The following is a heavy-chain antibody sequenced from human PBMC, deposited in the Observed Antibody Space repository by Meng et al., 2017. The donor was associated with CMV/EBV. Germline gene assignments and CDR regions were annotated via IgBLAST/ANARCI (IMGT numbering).Heavy chain of an antibody. V-gene: IGHV1-2*02. CDR2: INPNSGGT. D-gene: IGHD3-3*01. CDR3: ARDSDDFWSGYYNWFDP. CDR1: GYTFTGYY. Sequence: ASVKVSCKASGYTFTGYYMHWVRQAPGQGLEWMGWINPNSGGTNYAQKFQGRVTMTRDTSISTAYMELSRLRSDDTAMYYCARDSDDFWSGYYNWFDPWGQGTLVTVSS. J-gene: IGHJ5*02.